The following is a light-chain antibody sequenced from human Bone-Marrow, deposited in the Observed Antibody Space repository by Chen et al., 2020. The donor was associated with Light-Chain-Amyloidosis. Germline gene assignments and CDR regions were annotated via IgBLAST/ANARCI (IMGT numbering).Light chain of an antibody. CDR1: SSDVGGYNY. Sequence: QSALTQPASVSGSPGQSITISCTGTSSDVGGYNYVSWYQQHPGKAPKPMIYDVSNRPSGVSNRFSGSKSGNTASLTISVLQAEDEADYYCSSYTSSSTWVFGGGTKLTVL. V-gene: IGLV2-14*01. CDR3: SSYTSSSTWV. J-gene: IGLJ3*02. CDR2: DVS.